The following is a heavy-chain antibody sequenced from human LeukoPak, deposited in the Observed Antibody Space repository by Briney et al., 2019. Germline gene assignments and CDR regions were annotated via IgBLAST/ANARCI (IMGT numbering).Heavy chain of an antibody. V-gene: IGHV4-30-4*01. CDR1: GGSISSGDYY. Sequence: PSQALSLTCTVSGGSISSGDYYWSWIRQPPGKGLEWIGYIYNSGSATYNPSLKSRATISGDTSKNQVSLKLTSVTAADTAVYYCGREHGIVGIVWGQGTTVTVSS. CDR3: GREHGIVGIV. D-gene: IGHD3-22*01. CDR2: IYNSGSA. J-gene: IGHJ6*02.